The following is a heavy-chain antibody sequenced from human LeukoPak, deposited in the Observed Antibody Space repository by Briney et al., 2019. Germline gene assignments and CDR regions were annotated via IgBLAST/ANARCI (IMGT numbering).Heavy chain of an antibody. CDR3: ARRLEKYGGNLEYFQH. J-gene: IGHJ1*01. CDR1: GGSISSSSYY. CDR2: IYYSGST. Sequence: SETLSLTCTVSGGSISSSSYYWGWIRQPPGKGLEWIGSIYYSGSTYYNPSLKSRVTISVDSSKNQFSLKLSSVTAADTAVYYCARRLEKYGGNLEYFQHWGQGTLVTVSS. V-gene: IGHV4-39*01. D-gene: IGHD4/OR15-4a*01.